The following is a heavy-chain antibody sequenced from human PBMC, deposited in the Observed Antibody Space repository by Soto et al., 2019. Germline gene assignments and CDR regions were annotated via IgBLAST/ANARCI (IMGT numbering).Heavy chain of an antibody. D-gene: IGHD3-10*01. CDR3: ARDSYAYYYGSGSFSDS. Sequence: PSETLSLTCTVSGGSISSYYWSWIRQPPGKGLEWIGYIYYSGSTNYNPSLKSRVTISVDTSKNQFSLKLSSVTAADTAVYYCARDSYAYYYGSGSFSDSWGQGTMVTVSS. V-gene: IGHV4-59*01. J-gene: IGHJ3*02. CDR1: GGSISSYY. CDR2: IYYSGST.